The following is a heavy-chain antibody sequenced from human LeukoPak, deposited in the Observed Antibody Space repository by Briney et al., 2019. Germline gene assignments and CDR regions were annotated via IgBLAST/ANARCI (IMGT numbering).Heavy chain of an antibody. CDR1: GFTFSSYG. Sequence: GGSLRLSCAASGFTFSSYGMHWVRQAPGKGLEWVAFISYDGSNKYYADSVKGRFTISRDNSKNTLYLQMNSLRAEDTAVYYCARGRSSSWYMGYFQHWGQGTLVTVSS. D-gene: IGHD6-13*01. CDR3: ARGRSSSWYMGYFQH. J-gene: IGHJ1*01. CDR2: ISYDGSNK. V-gene: IGHV3-30*03.